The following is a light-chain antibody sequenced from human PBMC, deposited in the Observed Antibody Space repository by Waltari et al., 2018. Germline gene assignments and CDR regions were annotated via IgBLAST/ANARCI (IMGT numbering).Light chain of an antibody. CDR1: SSDVGGYNY. V-gene: IGLV2-14*03. Sequence: QSALTQPASVSGSPGQSITISCTGTSSDVGGYNYVSWYQQHPGKAPKLVIYDVINRPSGGSNRCSGSKSGNTASLTISGLQPEDEADYYCSSYTSSNTGVFGTGTKVTVL. J-gene: IGLJ1*01. CDR2: DVI. CDR3: SSYTSSNTGV.